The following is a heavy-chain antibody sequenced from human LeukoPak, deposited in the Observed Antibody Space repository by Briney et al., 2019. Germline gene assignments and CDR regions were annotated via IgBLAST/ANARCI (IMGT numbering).Heavy chain of an antibody. CDR1: GGSITSNSYY. CDR3: ARGPRTRSSINRHGYCGGDCYGFDY. CDR2: INHSGST. V-gene: IGHV4-39*07. D-gene: IGHD2-21*02. J-gene: IGHJ4*02. Sequence: PSETLSLTCTVSGGSITSNSYYWGWIRQPPGKGLEWIGEINHSGSTNYNPSLKSRVTISVDTSKNQFSLKLSSVTAADTAVYYCARGPRTRSSINRHGYCGGDCYGFDYWGQGTLVTVSS.